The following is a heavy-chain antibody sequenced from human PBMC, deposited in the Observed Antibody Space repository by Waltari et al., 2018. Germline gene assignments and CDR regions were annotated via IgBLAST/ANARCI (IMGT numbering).Heavy chain of an antibody. CDR1: GYSTSSGYY. CDR3: ARLPYGSGTPRGY. V-gene: IGHV4-38-2*01. CDR2: IYHSGST. D-gene: IGHD3-10*01. Sequence: QVQLQESGPGLVKPSETLSLTCAVSGYSTSSGYYWGWIRQPPGKGLEWIGSIYHSGSTYYNPSLKSRVTISVDTSKNQFSLKLSSVTAADTAVYYCARLPYGSGTPRGYWGQGTLVTVSS. J-gene: IGHJ4*02.